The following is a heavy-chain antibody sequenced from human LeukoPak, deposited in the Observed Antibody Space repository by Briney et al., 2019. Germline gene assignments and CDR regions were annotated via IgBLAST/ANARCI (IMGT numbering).Heavy chain of an antibody. J-gene: IGHJ4*02. V-gene: IGHV4-39*01. CDR2: IHYTGST. D-gene: IGHD3-22*01. Sequence: PSETLSLTCTVSLDSLSSSSYYWVWLRQPPGEGLEWIATIHYTGSTYYNPSLKSRVTISVDTSKNQFSLKLSSVTAADTAMYYCARYWGPYDNSGAYFDYWGQGTLVTVSS. CDR1: LDSLSSSSYY. CDR3: ARYWGPYDNSGAYFDY.